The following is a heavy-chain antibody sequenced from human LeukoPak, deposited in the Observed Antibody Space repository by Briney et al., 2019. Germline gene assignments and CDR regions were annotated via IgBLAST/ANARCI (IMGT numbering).Heavy chain of an antibody. J-gene: IGHJ4*02. CDR1: GFTFSSYW. CDR2: MKYDRSEK. V-gene: IGHV3-7*01. Sequence: GGSLRLSCAASGFTFSSYWMSWVRQAPGKGLEWVANMKYDRSEKYYVGSVKGRFTISRDNAKNSLYLQMNSLRAEDTAVYYCARDIEAAGLFLDYWGQGTLVTVSS. D-gene: IGHD6-13*01. CDR3: ARDIEAAGLFLDY.